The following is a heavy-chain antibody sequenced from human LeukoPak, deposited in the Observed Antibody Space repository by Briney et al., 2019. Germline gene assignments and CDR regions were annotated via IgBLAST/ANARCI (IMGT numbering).Heavy chain of an antibody. CDR2: IHNSGGP. D-gene: IGHD6-6*01. V-gene: IGHV4-31*11. Sequence: SETLSVTCAVSGGSIISGSFYWSWIRQRPGKGLEWIGYIHNSGGPSFNPSLKSRVTVSVDTSKNQFSLNLTSATAADTAVYYCARGDSSSSDWGQGTLITVSS. CDR1: GGSIISGSFY. CDR3: ARGDSSSSD. J-gene: IGHJ4*02.